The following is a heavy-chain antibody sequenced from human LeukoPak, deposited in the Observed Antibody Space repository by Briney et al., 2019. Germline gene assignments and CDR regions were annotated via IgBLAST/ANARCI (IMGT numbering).Heavy chain of an antibody. CDR3: AKVMDSYSSSWYQNPYYFDY. Sequence: GGSLRLSCAASGFTFSSYAMSWVRQAPGKGLEWVSAISGSGGSTYYADSVKGRFTISRDNSKNTLYLLMNSLRAEDTAVYYCAKVMDSYSSSWYQNPYYFDYWGQGTLVTVSS. V-gene: IGHV3-23*01. D-gene: IGHD6-13*01. J-gene: IGHJ4*02. CDR2: ISGSGGST. CDR1: GFTFSSYA.